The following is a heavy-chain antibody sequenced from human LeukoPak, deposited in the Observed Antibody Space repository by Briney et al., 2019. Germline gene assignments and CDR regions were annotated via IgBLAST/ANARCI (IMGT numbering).Heavy chain of an antibody. J-gene: IGHJ4*02. V-gene: IGHV4-34*01. CDR2: INHSGST. CDR1: GGSFSGYY. Sequence: SETLSLTCAVYGGSFSGYYWSWIRQPPGKGLEWIGEINHSGSTNYNPSLKSRVTISVDTSKNQFSLKLSSVTAADTAVYYCASSKIVGATRPSKCYFDYWGQGTLVTVSS. D-gene: IGHD1-26*01. CDR3: ASSKIVGATRPSKCYFDY.